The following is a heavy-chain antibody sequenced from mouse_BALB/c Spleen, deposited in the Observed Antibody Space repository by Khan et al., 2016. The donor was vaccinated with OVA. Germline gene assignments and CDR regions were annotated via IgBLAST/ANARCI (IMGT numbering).Heavy chain of an antibody. CDR2: ISYSGST. CDR3: ARDGSRYNYAMDY. V-gene: IGHV3-2*02. Sequence: VQLKESGPGLVKPSQSLSLTCPVTGYSITRDYAWNWIRQFPGNKLEWMGYISYSGSTNYNPALKSRISITRDTSKNQFFLQLNSVTTEDTATYYCARDGSRYNYAMDYWGQGTSVTVSS. J-gene: IGHJ4*01. CDR1: GYSITRDYA. D-gene: IGHD2-3*01.